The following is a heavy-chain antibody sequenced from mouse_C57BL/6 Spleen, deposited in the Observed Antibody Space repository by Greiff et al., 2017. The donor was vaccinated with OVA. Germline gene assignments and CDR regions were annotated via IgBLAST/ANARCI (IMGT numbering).Heavy chain of an antibody. CDR1: GFSLTSYG. J-gene: IGHJ3*01. CDR2: IWRGGST. CDR3: AKGRDYDGGWFAY. D-gene: IGHD2-4*01. Sequence: VKLVESGPGLVQPSQSLSITCTVSGFSLTSYGVHWVRQSPGKGLEWLGVIWRGGSTDYNAAFMSRLSITKDNSKSQVFFKMNSLQADDTAIYYCAKGRDYDGGWFAYWGQGTLVTVSA. V-gene: IGHV2-5*01.